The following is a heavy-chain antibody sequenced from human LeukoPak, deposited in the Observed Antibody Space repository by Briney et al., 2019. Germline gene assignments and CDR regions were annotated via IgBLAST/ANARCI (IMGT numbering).Heavy chain of an antibody. CDR2: IKQDGSEK. CDR3: ARGSDYGDKFDY. CDR1: GFIFSSYW. D-gene: IGHD4-17*01. J-gene: IGHJ4*02. V-gene: IGHV3-7*01. Sequence: GGSLRLSCAASGFIFSSYWMSWVRQAPGKGLEWVANIKQDGSEKYYVDSVEGRFTISRDNAKNSLYLQMNSLRAEDTAVYYCARGSDYGDKFDYWGQGTLVTVSS.